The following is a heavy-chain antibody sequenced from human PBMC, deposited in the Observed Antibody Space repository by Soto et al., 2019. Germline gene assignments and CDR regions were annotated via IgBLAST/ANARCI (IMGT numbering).Heavy chain of an antibody. CDR2: ISGSGGST. J-gene: IGHJ3*02. V-gene: IGHV3-23*01. Sequence: GGSLRLSCAASGFTFSSYAMSWVRQAPGKGLEWVSAISGSGGSTYYADSVKGRFTISRDNSKNTLYLQMNSLRAEDTAVYYCAKDHPLLWFGELPINDAFDIWGQGTMVTVSS. D-gene: IGHD3-10*01. CDR1: GFTFSSYA. CDR3: AKDHPLLWFGELPINDAFDI.